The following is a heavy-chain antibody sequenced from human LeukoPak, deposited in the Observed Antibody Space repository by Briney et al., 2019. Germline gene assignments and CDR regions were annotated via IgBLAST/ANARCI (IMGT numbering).Heavy chain of an antibody. CDR3: ARGGLNYGDYGNCFDY. D-gene: IGHD4-17*01. V-gene: IGHV1-2*02. CDR1: GYTFTGYY. J-gene: IGHJ4*02. CDR2: INPNSGGT. Sequence: GASVKVSCKASGYTFTGYYMHWVRQAPGQGLEWMGWINPNSGGTNYAQKFQGRVTMTRDTSISTAYMELSRLRSDDTAVYYCARGGLNYGDYGNCFDYWGQGTLVTASS.